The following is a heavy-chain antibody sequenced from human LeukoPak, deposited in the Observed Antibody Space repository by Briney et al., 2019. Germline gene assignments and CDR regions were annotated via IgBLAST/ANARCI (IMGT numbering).Heavy chain of an antibody. CDR3: ARGITGSNNWFDP. CDR1: GFTFSIYA. CDR2: IYTGGTT. V-gene: IGHV3-53*01. Sequence: GGSLRLSCDASGFTFSIYAMSWLRQAPGKGLEWVSLIYTGGTTYYADSVKGRFTISRDNSENTLYLQMNSLRAEDTAVYYCARGITGSNNWFDPWGQGTLVTVSS. D-gene: IGHD1-20*01. J-gene: IGHJ5*02.